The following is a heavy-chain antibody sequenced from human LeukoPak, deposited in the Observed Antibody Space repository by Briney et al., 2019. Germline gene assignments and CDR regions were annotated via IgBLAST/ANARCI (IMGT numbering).Heavy chain of an antibody. CDR3: AREDGSQLDY. V-gene: IGHV3-48*03. D-gene: IGHD1-26*01. J-gene: IGHJ4*02. CDR1: GFTFSNYE. Sequence: PGGSLRLSCATSGFTFSNYEMSWVRQTPGKGLEWVSYISSSGSSTYYADSVKGRFTISRDNAKSSLCLQMYSLRAGDTAVYYCAREDGSQLDYWGRGTLVTVSS. CDR2: ISSSGSST.